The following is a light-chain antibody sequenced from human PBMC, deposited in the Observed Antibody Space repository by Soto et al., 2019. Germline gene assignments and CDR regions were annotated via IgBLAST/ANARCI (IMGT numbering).Light chain of an antibody. J-gene: IGKJ2*02. V-gene: IGKV1-5*01. Sequence: DIQMTQSTSTLSASVGDRVTITCRASQSISSWLAWYQQKPGKAPKLLIYDASSLESGVPSRFSGSGSGTEFTLTISSLQPDDFATYYCQQYNSYLWTFGQGTKLEIK. CDR2: DAS. CDR1: QSISSW. CDR3: QQYNSYLWT.